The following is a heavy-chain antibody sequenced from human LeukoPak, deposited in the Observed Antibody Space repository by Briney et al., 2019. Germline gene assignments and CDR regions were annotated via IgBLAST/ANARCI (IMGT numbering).Heavy chain of an antibody. V-gene: IGHV3-11*04. CDR3: ARDEMNYFDY. CDR2: ISSSGSSI. J-gene: IGHJ4*02. Sequence: PGGSLRLSCAASGFTFSDYYMNWIRQAPGKGLEWVSYISSSGSSIYYADSVKGRFTISRDNSKNTLYLQMNSPRAEDTAVYYCARDEMNYFDYWGQGTLVTVSS. CDR1: GFTFSDYY. D-gene: IGHD5-24*01.